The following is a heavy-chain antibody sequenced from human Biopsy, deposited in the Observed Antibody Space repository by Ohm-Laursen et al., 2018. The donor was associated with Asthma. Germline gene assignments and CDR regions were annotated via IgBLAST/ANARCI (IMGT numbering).Heavy chain of an antibody. J-gene: IGHJ2*01. CDR2: IYYSGRT. D-gene: IGHD6-6*01. Sequence: SDTLSLTCIVSGDAMSTSGSYWSWIRQSPGKGLEWIGSIYYSGRTYYNPSLESRVTISADTLKNHFSLKVTSVTAADTAVYYCARAVSSSSYWYFDLWGRGYLVTVSS. CDR3: ARAVSSSSYWYFDL. CDR1: GDAMSTSGSY. V-gene: IGHV4-39*02.